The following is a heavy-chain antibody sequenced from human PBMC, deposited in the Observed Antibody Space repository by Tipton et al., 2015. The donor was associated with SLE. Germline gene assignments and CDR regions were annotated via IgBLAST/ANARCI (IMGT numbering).Heavy chain of an antibody. CDR2: INSDGSST. J-gene: IGHJ3*02. Sequence: SLRLSCAASGFTFSSYWMHWVRQAPGKGLVRVSRINSDGSSTSYADSVKGRFTISRDNAKNTLYLQMNSLRAEDTAVYYCAREWVGAFDSWGQGTMVTVSS. V-gene: IGHV3-74*01. CDR1: GFTFSSYW. CDR3: AREWVGAFDS. D-gene: IGHD1-26*01.